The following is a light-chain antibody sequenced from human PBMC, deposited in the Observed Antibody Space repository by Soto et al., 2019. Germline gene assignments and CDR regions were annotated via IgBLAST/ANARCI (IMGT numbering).Light chain of an antibody. CDR1: QSVSGN. CDR3: QQYSNWPT. Sequence: EIEMTQSPATLSVSPGERATLSCRASQSVSGNLAWYQQKPGQAPRLLVYDTATRATSIPARFGGSGSGTEFTLTISSLQSEDFAVYYCQQYSNWPTFGQGTRLEIK. J-gene: IGKJ5*01. V-gene: IGKV3-15*01. CDR2: DTA.